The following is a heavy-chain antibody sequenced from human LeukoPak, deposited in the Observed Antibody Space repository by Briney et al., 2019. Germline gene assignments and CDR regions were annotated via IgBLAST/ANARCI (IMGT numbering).Heavy chain of an antibody. J-gene: IGHJ5*02. D-gene: IGHD6-19*01. CDR2: ISSGSSYI. Sequence: GGSLRLSCAASGFTFSSYSMNWVRQAPGKGLEWVSSISSGSSYIYYADSVKGRFTISRDDAKNSLYLQMNSLRAEDTAVYYCARVLGSSAWYKWFDPWGQGTLVTVSS. CDR1: GFTFSSYS. CDR3: ARVLGSSAWYKWFDP. V-gene: IGHV3-21*01.